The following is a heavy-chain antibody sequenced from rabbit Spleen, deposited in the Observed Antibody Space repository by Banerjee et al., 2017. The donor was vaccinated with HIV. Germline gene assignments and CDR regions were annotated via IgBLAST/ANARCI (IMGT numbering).Heavy chain of an antibody. Sequence: QEQLVEFGGGLVQPGGSLKLSCTVSGFDITKYGVTWVRQAPGKGLDWIGYIDPVFGVSYYAAWVNGRFTIFSPDAQNTQYLQLSSLPAADTATYFCARDLTDATGWNFGWWGQGTLVTVS. J-gene: IGHJ3*01. CDR2: IDPVFGVS. V-gene: IGHV1S47*01. CDR3: ARDLTDATGWNFGW. CDR1: GFDITKYG. D-gene: IGHD4-1*01.